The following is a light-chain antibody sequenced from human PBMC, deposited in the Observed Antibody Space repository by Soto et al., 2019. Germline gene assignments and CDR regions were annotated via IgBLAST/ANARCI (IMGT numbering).Light chain of an antibody. CDR3: QQYSNLFVT. CDR1: QSVSSTH. V-gene: IGKV3-20*01. Sequence: EIVLTQSPGTLALSPGERATLSCRASQSVSSTHLAWYLQKPGQAPRLLIYGAFNRATGIPDRFSGSGSGTDFTLTISRQEPEDFAVYYCQQYSNLFVTFGGGTKVEIK. J-gene: IGKJ4*01. CDR2: GAF.